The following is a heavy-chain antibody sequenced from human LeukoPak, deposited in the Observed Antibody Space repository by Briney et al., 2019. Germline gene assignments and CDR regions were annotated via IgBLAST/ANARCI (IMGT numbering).Heavy chain of an antibody. CDR1: GFTFSSYS. CDR2: ISSSSSYI. CDR3: ARGSTGYCSGGSCYGGPWFDP. V-gene: IGHV3-21*01. Sequence: GGSLRLSCAASGFTFSSYSVNWVRQAPGKGLEWVSSISSSSSYIYYADSVKGRFTISRDNAKNSLYLQMNSLRAEDTAVYYCARGSTGYCSGGSCYGGPWFDPWGQGTLVTVSS. J-gene: IGHJ5*02. D-gene: IGHD2-15*01.